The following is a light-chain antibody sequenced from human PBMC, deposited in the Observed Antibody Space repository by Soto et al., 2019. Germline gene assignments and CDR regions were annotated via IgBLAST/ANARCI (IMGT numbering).Light chain of an antibody. CDR2: DTS. Sequence: EMVMTQSPYTLSVSPGERATLSCRASQSVGSNLAWYQQKPGQAPRLLIYDTSTGATGIPARFSGSGSGTEFTLTISSLQSEDFAVYYCQQYNNWPPITFGQGTRLEIK. CDR3: QQYNNWPPIT. V-gene: IGKV3-15*01. CDR1: QSVGSN. J-gene: IGKJ5*01.